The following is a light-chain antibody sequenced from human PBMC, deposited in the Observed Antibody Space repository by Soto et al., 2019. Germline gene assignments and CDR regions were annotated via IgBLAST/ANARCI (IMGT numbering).Light chain of an antibody. J-gene: IGKJ1*01. V-gene: IGKV3-15*01. CDR1: QSVSSS. CDR2: GAS. CDR3: QQYNNWPRWT. Sequence: EIVMTQSPATLSVSPGERATLSCRASQSVSSSLAWYQQKPGQAPRLLIYGASTRATVIPARFSGSGSGTEFTLTISSLHSEDFAVYYCQQYNNWPRWTFGQGTKVEIK.